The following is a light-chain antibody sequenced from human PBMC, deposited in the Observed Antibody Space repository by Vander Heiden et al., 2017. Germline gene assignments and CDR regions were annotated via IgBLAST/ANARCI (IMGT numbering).Light chain of an antibody. Sequence: IQMTQSPSSLSVSVGDRVTITCRASQSIDTYLNWYEQKPGKAPKLLIYAASSLQSGVPSRFSGGGSGTDFTLTISSLQPDDFATYYCQQSYGSPRTFGQGTKLEI. V-gene: IGKV1-39*01. CDR2: AAS. CDR3: QQSYGSPRT. CDR1: QSIDTY. J-gene: IGKJ2*01.